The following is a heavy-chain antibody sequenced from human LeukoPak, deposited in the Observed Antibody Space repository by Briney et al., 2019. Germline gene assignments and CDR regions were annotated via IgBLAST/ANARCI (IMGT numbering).Heavy chain of an antibody. CDR2: IYYSGTT. CDR3: ARDQGDY. J-gene: IGHJ4*02. V-gene: IGHV4-39*07. Sequence: SETLSLTCTVSGGLISISTYYWGWIRQPPGKGLEWIGSIYYSGTTHYNPSLKSRVTIAVDTSKNQFSLKLISVTAADTAVYYCARDQGDYWGQGTLVTVSS. CDR1: GGLISISTYY.